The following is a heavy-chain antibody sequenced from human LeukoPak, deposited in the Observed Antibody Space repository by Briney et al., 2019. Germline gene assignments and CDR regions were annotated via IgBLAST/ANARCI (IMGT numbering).Heavy chain of an antibody. CDR2: IYYSGST. J-gene: IGHJ6*02. D-gene: IGHD3-22*01. V-gene: IGHV4-59*08. CDR3: GGVVGRSSGHPKPDYYYYGMDV. CDR1: GGSISSYY. Sequence: SETLSLTCTVSGGSISSYYWSWIRQPPGKGLEWIGYIYYSGSTNYNPSLTSRVTISVDTSKNQFSLKLSSVTAADTAVYYCGGVVGRSSGHPKPDYYYYGMDVWGQGTTVTVSS.